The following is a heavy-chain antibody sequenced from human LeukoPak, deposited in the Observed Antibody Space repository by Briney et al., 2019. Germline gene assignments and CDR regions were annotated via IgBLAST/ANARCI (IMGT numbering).Heavy chain of an antibody. Sequence: GGSLRLSCAASGFTFSSYAMSWVRQAPGKGLEWVSAISGSGGSTYYADSVKGRFTISRDNSKNTLYLQMNSLRAEDTAVYYCAKAGVTMIVVVITTFDYWGQGTLVTVYS. J-gene: IGHJ4*02. D-gene: IGHD3-22*01. V-gene: IGHV3-23*01. CDR3: AKAGVTMIVVVITTFDY. CDR1: GFTFSSYA. CDR2: ISGSGGST.